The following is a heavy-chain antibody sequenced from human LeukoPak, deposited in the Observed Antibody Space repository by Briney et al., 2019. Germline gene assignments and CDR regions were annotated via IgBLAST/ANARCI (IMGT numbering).Heavy chain of an antibody. CDR1: GFTFSSYG. CDR3: AKGPGFGVYYPHDS. J-gene: IGHJ4*02. CDR2: ISYDGSNK. Sequence: GGSLRLSCAASGFTFSSYGMHWVRQAPGKGLEWVAVISYDGSNKYYADSVKGRFTISRDNSKNTLYLQMNSLRAEDTALYYCAKGPGFGVYYPHDSWGQGTLVTVSS. V-gene: IGHV3-30*18. D-gene: IGHD5/OR15-5a*01.